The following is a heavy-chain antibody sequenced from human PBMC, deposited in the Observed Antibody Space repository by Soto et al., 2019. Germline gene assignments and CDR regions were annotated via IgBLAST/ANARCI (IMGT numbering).Heavy chain of an antibody. V-gene: IGHV3-23*01. CDR2: IIDSSGYT. CDR3: AKETYYYYGMDV. CDR1: GFTFSSST. J-gene: IGHJ6*02. Sequence: GGSLRLSCAASGFTFSSSTMNWVRQAPGKGLEWVSAIIDSSGYTYYADSVKGRFTISRDNSKNTLYLQMNSLRAEDTALYYCAKETYYYYGMDVWGQGTTVTVSS.